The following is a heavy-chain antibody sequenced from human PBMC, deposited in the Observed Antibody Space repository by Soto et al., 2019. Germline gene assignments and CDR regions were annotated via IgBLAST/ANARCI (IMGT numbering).Heavy chain of an antibody. D-gene: IGHD3-10*01. CDR2: IYYSGST. J-gene: IGHJ6*02. V-gene: IGHV4-31*03. Sequence: SETLSLTCTVSGGSISSGGYYWSWIRQHPGKGLEWIEYIYYSGSTYYNPSLKSRVTISVDTSKNQFSLKLSSVTAADTAVYYCAGMVRGVIGLGYYYYGMDVWGQGTTVTVSS. CDR1: GGSISSGGYY. CDR3: AGMVRGVIGLGYYYYGMDV.